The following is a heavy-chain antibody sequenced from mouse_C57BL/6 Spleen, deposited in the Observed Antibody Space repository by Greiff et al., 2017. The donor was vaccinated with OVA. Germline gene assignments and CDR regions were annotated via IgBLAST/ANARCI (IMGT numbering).Heavy chain of an antibody. V-gene: IGHV1-81*01. J-gene: IGHJ2*01. Sequence: VQRVESGAELARPGASVKLSCKASGYTFTSYGISWVKQRTGQGLEWIGEIYPRSGNTYYNEKFKGKATLTADKSSSTAYMELRSLTSEDSAVYFCARETTVVAPYFDYWGQGTTLTVSS. CDR2: IYPRSGNT. CDR1: GYTFTSYG. CDR3: ARETTVVAPYFDY. D-gene: IGHD1-1*01.